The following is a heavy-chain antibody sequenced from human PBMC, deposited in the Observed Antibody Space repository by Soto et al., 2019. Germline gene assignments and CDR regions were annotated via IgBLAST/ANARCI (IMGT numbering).Heavy chain of an antibody. J-gene: IGHJ4*02. CDR3: AKDLYYDFWSGYFDY. CDR1: GFTFSSYA. Sequence: PGGSLRLSCAASGFTFSSYAMSWVRRAPGKGLEWVSAISGSGGSTYYADSVKGRFTISRDNSKNTLYLQMNSLRAEDTAVYYCAKDLYYDFWSGYFDYWGQGTLVTVSS. D-gene: IGHD3-3*01. CDR2: ISGSGGST. V-gene: IGHV3-23*01.